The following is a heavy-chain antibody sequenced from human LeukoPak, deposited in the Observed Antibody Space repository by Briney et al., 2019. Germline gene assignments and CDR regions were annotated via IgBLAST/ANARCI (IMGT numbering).Heavy chain of an antibody. CDR1: SGSVRSNYYS. CDR2: LVDSGNT. CDR3: ARRLRIGAAEWFDP. V-gene: IGHV4-39*02. Sequence: PSETLSLTCSVSSGSVRSNYYSWAWIRQAPGKGLEWVGGLVDSGNTYYNPSLKSRLTMSVDTSKNHFSLNLKSVAAADTSVYYCARRLRIGAAEWFDPWGQGIMVTVSS. J-gene: IGHJ5*02. D-gene: IGHD2-15*01.